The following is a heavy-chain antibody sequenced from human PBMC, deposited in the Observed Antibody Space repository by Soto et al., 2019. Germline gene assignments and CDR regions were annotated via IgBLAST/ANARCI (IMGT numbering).Heavy chain of an antibody. CDR1: GYSFTSYW. J-gene: IGHJ6*03. Sequence: PGESLKISCKGSGYSFTSYWIGWVRQIPGKGLEWMGIIYPGDSDTRYSPYFQGQVTISADKSISTAYLQWSSLKASDTAMYYCARGGIAARRCYYYYMDVWGRGTTVTVSS. CDR2: IYPGDSDT. D-gene: IGHD6-6*01. V-gene: IGHV5-51*01. CDR3: ARGGIAARRCYYYYMDV.